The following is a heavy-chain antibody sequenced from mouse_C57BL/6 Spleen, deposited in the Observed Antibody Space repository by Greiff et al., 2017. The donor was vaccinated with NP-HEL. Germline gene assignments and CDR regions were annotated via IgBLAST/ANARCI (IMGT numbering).Heavy chain of an antibody. CDR3: EKQSFDLLLRAAFAY. J-gene: IGHJ3*01. D-gene: IGHD1-1*01. V-gene: IGHV1-26*01. CDR1: GYTFTDYY. CDR2: INPNNGGT. Sequence: EVQLQQSGPELVKPGASVKISCKASGYTFTDYYMNWVKQSHGKSLEWIGDINPNNGGTSYNQKFKGKATLTVDKSSSTAYMELRSLTSEDSAVYYCEKQSFDLLLRAAFAYWGQGTLVTVSA.